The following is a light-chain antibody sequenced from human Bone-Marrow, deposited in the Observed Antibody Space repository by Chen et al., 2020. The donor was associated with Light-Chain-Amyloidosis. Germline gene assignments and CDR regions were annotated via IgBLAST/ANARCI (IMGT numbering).Light chain of an antibody. J-gene: IGLJ3*02. V-gene: IGLV3-21*02. Sequence: SHVLTQPSSVSVAPGQTATIACGGNNIGSTSVHWYLQTPGQAPLLVVYDDSDRPSGIPERLSGSNSGNTATLTISRVEAGDEADYYCQVWDRSSDRPVFGGGTKLTVL. CDR1: NIGSTS. CDR3: QVWDRSSDRPV. CDR2: DDS.